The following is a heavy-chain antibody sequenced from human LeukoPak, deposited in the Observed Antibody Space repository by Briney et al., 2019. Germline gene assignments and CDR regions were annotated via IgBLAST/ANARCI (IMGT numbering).Heavy chain of an antibody. CDR1: GFTFSDYY. J-gene: IGHJ6*03. Sequence: TSGGSLRLSCAASGFTFSDYYMTWIRQAPGKGLEWISYISSSGSTIYYAGSVKGRFTISRDNAKNSLYLQMNSLRAEDTAVYYCARAPLGMVRGVTMDVWGIGTTVTVSS. CDR2: ISSSGSTI. D-gene: IGHD3-10*01. V-gene: IGHV3-11*01. CDR3: ARAPLGMVRGVTMDV.